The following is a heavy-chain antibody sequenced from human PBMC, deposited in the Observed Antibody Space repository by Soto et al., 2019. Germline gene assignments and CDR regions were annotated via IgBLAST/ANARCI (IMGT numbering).Heavy chain of an antibody. CDR1: GFSVSTNY. V-gene: IGHV3-66*01. J-gene: IGHJ4*02. Sequence: EVQLVESGGGLVQPGGSLRLSCAASGFSVSTNYMTWVRQAPGKGLEWVSLIYSGGATLYADFVNGRFIISRDDSKNTVYLQKNSLRAEETVVYFCAREEYGSSSYYNDFWGQGTLVTFSS. CDR2: IYSGGAT. CDR3: AREEYGSSSYYNDF. D-gene: IGHD3-10*01.